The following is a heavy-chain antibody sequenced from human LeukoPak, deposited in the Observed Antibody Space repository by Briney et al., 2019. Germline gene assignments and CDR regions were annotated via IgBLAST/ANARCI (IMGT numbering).Heavy chain of an antibody. V-gene: IGHV3-30*18. CDR3: AKDYVWGSSSDY. J-gene: IGHJ4*02. CDR1: GFTFSDYG. CDR2: VSADATVT. D-gene: IGHD3-16*01. Sequence: GRSLRLSCAGSGFTFSDYGIHWVRQAPGKGLGGVAVVSADATVTWYADSVKGRFTVSRDNSKNTLYLQMNSLRAEDTAVYYCAKDYVWGSSSDYWGQGTLVTVSS.